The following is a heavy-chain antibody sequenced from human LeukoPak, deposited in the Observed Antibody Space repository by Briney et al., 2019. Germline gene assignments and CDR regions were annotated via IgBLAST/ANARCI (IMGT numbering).Heavy chain of an antibody. V-gene: IGHV4-59*01. CDR2: IDYSGST. D-gene: IGHD2-15*01. Sequence: SETLSLTCTVSRGSMSHYYWSWIRQPPGKGLEWIGYIDYSGSTNYNPSLKSRLTISLDTSKNQFSLKLPSVPPADTAVYYCARGALGYCSGGNCYGNWFDPWGQGTLVTVSS. CDR1: RGSMSHYY. J-gene: IGHJ5*02. CDR3: ARGALGYCSGGNCYGNWFDP.